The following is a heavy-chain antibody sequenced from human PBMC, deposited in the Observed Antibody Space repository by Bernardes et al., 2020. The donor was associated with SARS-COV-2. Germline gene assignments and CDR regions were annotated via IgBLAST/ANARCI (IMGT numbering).Heavy chain of an antibody. CDR1: GGTFSSYA. Sequence: AVKDSCKASGGTFSSYAISWVRQAPGQGLEWMGGIIPIFGTANYAQKFQGRVTITADESTSTAYMELSSLRSEDTAVYYCASSFYDYVWGSYRPPLEYWGQGTLVTVSS. CDR2: IIPIFGTA. CDR3: ASSFYDYVWGSYRPPLEY. D-gene: IGHD3-16*02. J-gene: IGHJ4*02. V-gene: IGHV1-69*13.